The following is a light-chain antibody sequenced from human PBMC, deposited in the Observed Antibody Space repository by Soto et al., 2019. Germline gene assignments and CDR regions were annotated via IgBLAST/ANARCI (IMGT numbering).Light chain of an antibody. CDR3: QQYGVSMFT. Sequence: DIVLTQSPGTLSWSPGERATLSCRASQTVRDGYLAWYQQKPGQAPSLFIYGAYATATGIPDMFSGSGSGTDITHAISELEPEDFAVYYCQQYGVSMFTFGQEAKLEIK. V-gene: IGKV3-20*01. CDR1: QTVRDGY. J-gene: IGKJ2*01. CDR2: GAY.